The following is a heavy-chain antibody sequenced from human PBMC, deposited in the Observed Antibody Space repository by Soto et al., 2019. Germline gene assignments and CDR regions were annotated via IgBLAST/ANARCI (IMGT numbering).Heavy chain of an antibody. J-gene: IGHJ3*01. CDR1: GFTFSNHG. V-gene: IGHV3-23*01. D-gene: IGHD4-17*01. CDR3: ARRVDYGDFVLDF. CDR2: ISGNGLNT. Sequence: EVHLLESGGGLVQPGGSLRLSCAASGFTFSNHGMTWVRQAPGKGLECVSGISGNGLNTYYADSVKGRFTISRDNSRNRMYLQINSLRVEDAALYYCARRVDYGDFVLDFSGQGTMVTVSS.